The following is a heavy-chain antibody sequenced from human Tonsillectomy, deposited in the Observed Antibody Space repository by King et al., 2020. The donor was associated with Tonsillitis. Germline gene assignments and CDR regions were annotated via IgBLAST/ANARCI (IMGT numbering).Heavy chain of an antibody. CDR1: GGSISSYY. D-gene: IGHD3-10*01. Sequence: QLPESGPGLVKPSETLSLTCTVSGGSISSYYWSWIRQPPGKGLEWIGYFYYSGSTNYNPSLKSRVTMSVDTSKNQFSLKMSFVTAADTATYYCARLWLGESPYFDYWGQGTLVIVSS. CDR3: ARLWLGESPYFDY. V-gene: IGHV4-59*08. J-gene: IGHJ4*02. CDR2: FYYSGST.